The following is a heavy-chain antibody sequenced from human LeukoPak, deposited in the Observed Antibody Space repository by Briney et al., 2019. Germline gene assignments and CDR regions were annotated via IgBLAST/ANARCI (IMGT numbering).Heavy chain of an antibody. V-gene: IGHV4-30-4*08. CDR2: IYYSGST. D-gene: IGHD4-17*01. CDR3: AREETTVMRDWYFDL. J-gene: IGHJ2*01. CDR1: GGSISSGDYY. Sequence: PSETLSLTCTVSGGSISSGDYYWSWIRQPPGKGLEWIGYIYYSGSTYYNPSLKSRVTISVDTSKNQFSLKLSSVTAADTAVYYCAREETTVMRDWYFDLWGRGTLVTVSS.